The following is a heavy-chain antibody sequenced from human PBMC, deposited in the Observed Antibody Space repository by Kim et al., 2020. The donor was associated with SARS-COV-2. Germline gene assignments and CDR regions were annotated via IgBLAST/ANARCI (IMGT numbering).Heavy chain of an antibody. Sequence: GGSLRLSCAASGFTFSSYGMHWVRQAPGKGLEWVAVISYDGSNKYYADSVKGRFTISRDNSKNTLYLQMNSLRAEDTAVYYCAKDWEGVLWFGELVDYWGQGTLVTVSS. D-gene: IGHD3-10*01. V-gene: IGHV3-30*18. J-gene: IGHJ4*02. CDR2: ISYDGSNK. CDR1: GFTFSSYG. CDR3: AKDWEGVLWFGELVDY.